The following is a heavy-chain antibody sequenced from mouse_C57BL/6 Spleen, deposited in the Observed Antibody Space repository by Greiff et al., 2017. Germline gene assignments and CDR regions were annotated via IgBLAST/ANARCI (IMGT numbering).Heavy chain of an antibody. J-gene: IGHJ2*01. CDR3: ARDGNYFDY. Sequence: QVQLQQPGAELVRPGSSVKLSCKASGYTFTSYWMHWVKQRPIQGLEWIGNIDPSDSETHYNQKFKDKATLTVYKSSSTASMQLSSLTSEDSAVYYCARDGNYFDYWGQGTTLTVSS. V-gene: IGHV1-52*01. D-gene: IGHD1-1*01. CDR2: IDPSDSET. CDR1: GYTFTSYW.